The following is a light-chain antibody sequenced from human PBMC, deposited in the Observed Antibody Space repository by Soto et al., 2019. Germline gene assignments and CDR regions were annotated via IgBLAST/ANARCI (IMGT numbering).Light chain of an antibody. CDR2: DVS. V-gene: IGKV1-5*01. CDR3: QQYNGYSRT. J-gene: IGKJ1*01. CDR1: QSIGDS. Sequence: DIHMTQSPSTLSASVGDRVTITCRASQSIGDSLAWYQQKPGKAPYLLISDVSSLERGVPSRFSGSGSGTEFTLTISSMQPDDFATFYCQQYNGYSRTFGQGTKVDI.